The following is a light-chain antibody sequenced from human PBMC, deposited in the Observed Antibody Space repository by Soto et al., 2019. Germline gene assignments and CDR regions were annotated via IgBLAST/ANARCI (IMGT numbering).Light chain of an antibody. CDR1: RSNIGAGYD. CDR2: INN. CDR3: QSYDSGLNSYV. Sequence: QSVLTQPSSVSGAPGQRVTISCTGGRSNIGAGYDVNWYQHLPGTAPKLVIYINNNRPSGVPDRFSGSRSGASASLAITGLQAEDEADYYCQSYDSGLNSYVFGSGTKVTVL. V-gene: IGLV1-40*01. J-gene: IGLJ1*01.